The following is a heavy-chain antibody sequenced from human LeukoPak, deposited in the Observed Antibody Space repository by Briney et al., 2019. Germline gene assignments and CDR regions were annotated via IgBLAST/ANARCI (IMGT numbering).Heavy chain of an antibody. J-gene: IGHJ4*02. CDR1: GFSFSRVW. Sequence: GGSLRLSCAAPGFSFSRVWMSWVRQAPGKGPEWVASIKLDGSEKYYVDSVKGRFTISRDNAKNSLYLQMNTLRAEDTAVYYCAKEGYWGQGTLVTVSS. CDR2: IKLDGSEK. CDR3: AKEGY. V-gene: IGHV3-7*01.